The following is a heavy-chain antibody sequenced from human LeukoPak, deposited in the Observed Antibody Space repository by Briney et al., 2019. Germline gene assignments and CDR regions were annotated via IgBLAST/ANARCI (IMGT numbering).Heavy chain of an antibody. Sequence: SETLSLTCAVYGGSFSGYYLSWIRQPPGKGLEWIGEINHSGSTNYNPSLKNRVTISVDTSKNQFSLKLSSVTAADTAVYYCARDSRIGRGNYWGQGTLVTVSS. CDR1: GGSFSGYY. J-gene: IGHJ4*02. D-gene: IGHD1-26*01. CDR3: ARDSRIGRGNY. CDR2: INHSGST. V-gene: IGHV4-34*01.